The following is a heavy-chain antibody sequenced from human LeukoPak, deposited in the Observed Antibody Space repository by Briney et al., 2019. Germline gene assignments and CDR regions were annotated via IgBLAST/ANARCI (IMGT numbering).Heavy chain of an antibody. CDR1: GYTFTAYY. V-gene: IGHV1-2*02. CDR3: ASNYDSSGYYAWDAFDI. CDR2: INPNSGGT. Sequence: ASVKVSCKASGYTFTAYYMHWVRQAPGQGLEWMGWINPNSGGTNYAQKFQGRVTMTRDTSISTAYMELSRLRSDDTAVYYCASNYDSSGYYAWDAFDIWGQGTMVTVSS. D-gene: IGHD3-22*01. J-gene: IGHJ3*02.